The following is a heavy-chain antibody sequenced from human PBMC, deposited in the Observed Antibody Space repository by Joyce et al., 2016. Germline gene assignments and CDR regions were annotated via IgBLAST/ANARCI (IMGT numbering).Heavy chain of an antibody. CDR3: ARGRFRSKDAFDV. V-gene: IGHV3-21*06. J-gene: IGHJ3*01. D-gene: IGHD3-3*01. CDR2: ISSGSGSL. Sequence: DVQLLESGGGLVKPGGSLRLSWAASGFIFSGSSMAWVRQAPGKGLEWVSFISSGSGSLYYADSVKGRFVISRDNDNNSLFLQMSALRAADTGVYYCARGRFRSKDAFDVWGPGTVVVVSS. CDR1: GFIFSGSS.